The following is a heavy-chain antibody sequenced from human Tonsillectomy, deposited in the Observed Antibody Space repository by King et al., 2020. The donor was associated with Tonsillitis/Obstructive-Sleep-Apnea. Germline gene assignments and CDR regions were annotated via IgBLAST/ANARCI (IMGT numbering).Heavy chain of an antibody. D-gene: IGHD2-8*01. V-gene: IGHV5-51*01. CDR2: IFPGDSDT. J-gene: IGHJ4*02. Sequence: VQLVESGAEVKKPGESLKISCKGSGYSFNSYWIGWVRQMPGKGLEWIGFIFPGDSDTRSSPSFQGKVTFSVDKPISTAYLQWGSLKASDTAMYYCAMGRYCTNGICYAYFDYWGQGTLVTVSS. CDR3: AMGRYCTNGICYAYFDY. CDR1: GYSFNSYW.